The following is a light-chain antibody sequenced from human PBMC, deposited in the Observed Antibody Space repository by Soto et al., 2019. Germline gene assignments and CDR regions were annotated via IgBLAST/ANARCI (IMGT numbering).Light chain of an antibody. CDR1: QFVSSRS. J-gene: IGKJ4*01. CDR2: GAX. Sequence: IVLTQSPGTLSLSPGERATLLCRASQFVSSRSLAGYPQKLGQAPRLLXXGAXNRATGIPERFSGSGSGTDFTLTISRLEPEDFAVYYCQQYGSSPPRTFGGGTKVDIK. V-gene: IGKV3-20*01. CDR3: QQYGSSPPRT.